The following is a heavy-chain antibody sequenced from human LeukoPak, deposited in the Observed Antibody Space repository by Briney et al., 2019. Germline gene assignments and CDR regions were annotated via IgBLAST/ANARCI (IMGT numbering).Heavy chain of an antibody. V-gene: IGHV4-4*07. CDR2: IYTSGST. D-gene: IGHD2-15*01. CDR1: GGSIRGYY. CDR3: ARNSCPSGSCYDNRGYFDY. J-gene: IGHJ4*02. Sequence: KSSETLSLTCNVSGGSIRGYYWSWIRQPAGKGLEWIGRIYTSGSTNYNPSLKSRITISVDTSKNQFSLKLSSVTAADTAVYYCARNSCPSGSCYDNRGYFDYWGQGTLVTVSS.